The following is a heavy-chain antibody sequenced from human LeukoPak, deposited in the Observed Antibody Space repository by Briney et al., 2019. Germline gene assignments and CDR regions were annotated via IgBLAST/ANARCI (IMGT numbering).Heavy chain of an antibody. V-gene: IGHV1-69*13. Sequence: GASVKVSCKASGGTFSSYAISWVRQAPGQGLEWMGGIIPIFGTANYAQKFHGRVTITADESTSTAYMELSSLRSEDTAVYYCASFSYYDFWSGYSWFDPWGQGTLVTVSS. CDR3: ASFSYYDFWSGYSWFDP. CDR2: IIPIFGTA. D-gene: IGHD3-3*01. J-gene: IGHJ5*02. CDR1: GGTFSSYA.